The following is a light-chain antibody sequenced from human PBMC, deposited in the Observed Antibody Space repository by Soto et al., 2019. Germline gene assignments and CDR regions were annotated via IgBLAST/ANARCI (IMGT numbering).Light chain of an antibody. J-gene: IGKJ1*01. Sequence: EIVMTQSPATLSVSPGERATLSCRARQSVSSNLAWYQQKPGQAPRLLIYGASTRATGIPARFIGSGSGTEVTLSISSLQSEDFALYYCQQYNNWPWTFGQGTKVEIK. CDR1: QSVSSN. CDR2: GAS. CDR3: QQYNNWPWT. V-gene: IGKV3-15*01.